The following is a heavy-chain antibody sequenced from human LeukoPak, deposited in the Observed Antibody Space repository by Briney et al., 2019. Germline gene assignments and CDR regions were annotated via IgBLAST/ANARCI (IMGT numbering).Heavy chain of an antibody. CDR1: GYTFTGYH. J-gene: IGHJ6*02. CDR3: ARDLSNAYYYGMDV. D-gene: IGHD4-4*01. V-gene: IGHV1-2*02. Sequence: ASVKVSCKASGYTFTGYHMHWVRQAPGQGLEWMGWINPNSGGTNYAQKFQGRVTMTRDTSISTAYMELSRLRSDDTAVYYCARDLSNAYYYGMDVWGQGTTVTVSS. CDR2: INPNSGGT.